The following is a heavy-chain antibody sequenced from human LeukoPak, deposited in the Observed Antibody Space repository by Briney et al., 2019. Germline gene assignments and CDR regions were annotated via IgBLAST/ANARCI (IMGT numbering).Heavy chain of an antibody. J-gene: IGHJ4*02. CDR3: ARQQLVFYVDY. V-gene: IGHV4-4*02. Sequence: SGTLSLTCAVSGGSISSNNWWSWVRQPPGKGLEWIGEVNHSGSTNYNPSLKSRVTISVDKSKNQLSLKLSSVTAADTAVYFCARQQLVFYVDYWGQGTLVTDSS. CDR1: GGSISSNNW. D-gene: IGHD6-13*01. CDR2: VNHSGST.